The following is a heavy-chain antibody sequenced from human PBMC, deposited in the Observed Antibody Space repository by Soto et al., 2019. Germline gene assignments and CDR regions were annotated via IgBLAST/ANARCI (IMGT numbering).Heavy chain of an antibody. CDR2: IYWDDDK. Sequence: SGPTLVNPTQTLTLTCTFSGFSLSTSGVGVGWIRQPPGKALEWLALIYWDDDKRYSPSLKSRLTITKDTSKNQVVLTMTNMDPVNTATYYCAHHSGGEDYFWRGTSPTYYYYGMDVWGQGTTVTVSS. J-gene: IGHJ6*02. D-gene: IGHD3-3*01. V-gene: IGHV2-5*02. CDR1: GFSLSTSGVG. CDR3: AHHSGGEDYFWRGTSPTYYYYGMDV.